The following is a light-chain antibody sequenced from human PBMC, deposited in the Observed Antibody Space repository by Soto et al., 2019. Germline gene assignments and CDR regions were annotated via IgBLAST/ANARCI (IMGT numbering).Light chain of an antibody. J-gene: IGKJ5*01. CDR1: QSVSSN. CDR3: QQRSNWPPIT. CDR2: GAS. Sequence: EIVMTQSAAALFVSPGERATLSCRASQSVSSNLAWYQQKPGQAPRLLIYGASTRATGIPARFSGSGSGTDFTLTISSLEPEDFAVYYCQQRSNWPPITFGQGTRLEIK. V-gene: IGKV3-15*01.